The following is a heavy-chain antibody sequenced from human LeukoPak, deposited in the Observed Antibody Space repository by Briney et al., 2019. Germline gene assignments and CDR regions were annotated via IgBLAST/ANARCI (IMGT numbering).Heavy chain of an antibody. J-gene: IGHJ6*02. CDR3: ARSDGTITMVRGVIPDSDYYYYGMDV. V-gene: IGHV1-69*13. D-gene: IGHD3-10*01. Sequence: SVKVSCKASGGTFSSYAISWVRQAPGQGLEWMGGIIPIFGTANYAQKFQGRVTITADESTSTAYMELSSLRSEDTAVYYCARSDGTITMVRGVIPDSDYYYYGMDVWGQGTTVTVSS. CDR1: GGTFSSYA. CDR2: IIPIFGTA.